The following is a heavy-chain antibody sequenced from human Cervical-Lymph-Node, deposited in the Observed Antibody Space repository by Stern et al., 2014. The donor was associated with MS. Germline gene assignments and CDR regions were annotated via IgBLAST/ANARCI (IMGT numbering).Heavy chain of an antibody. D-gene: IGHD6-6*01. J-gene: IGHJ3*02. CDR1: GYTFINFY. CDR2: INTSGGST. Sequence: VQLVESGAEVKKPGASVKVSCKASGYTFINFYMHWVRQAPGQGLEWMGRINTSGGSTNYAEKFQGRVTMTRDTSTSTVYMELSSLRSEDTAVYYCARPRTAARRDAFDIWGQGTMVTVSS. CDR3: ARPRTAARRDAFDI. V-gene: IGHV1-46*01.